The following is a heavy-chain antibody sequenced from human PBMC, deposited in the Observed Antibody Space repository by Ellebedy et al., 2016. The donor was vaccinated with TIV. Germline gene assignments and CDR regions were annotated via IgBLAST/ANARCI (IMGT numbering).Heavy chain of an antibody. CDR2: ISGSGGST. Sequence: GESLKISXAASGFTFSSYAMSWVRQAPGKGLEWVSAISGSGGSTYYADSVKGRFTISRDNSKNTLYLQMNSLRAEDTAVYYCAKFLGVVGIDYWGQGTLVTVSS. D-gene: IGHD3-3*01. CDR3: AKFLGVVGIDY. J-gene: IGHJ4*02. V-gene: IGHV3-23*01. CDR1: GFTFSSYA.